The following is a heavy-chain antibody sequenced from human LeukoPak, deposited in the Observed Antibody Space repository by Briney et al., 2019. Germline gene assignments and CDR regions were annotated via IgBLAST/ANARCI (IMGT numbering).Heavy chain of an antibody. CDR2: IYTSGST. CDR3: ARVLHGSGSYYWFDP. J-gene: IGHJ5*02. Sequence: SETLSLTCTVSGGSISSYYWSWIRQPAGKGLEWIGRIYTSGSTNYNPSLKSRVTMSVDTSKNQFSVKLSSVTAADTAVYYCARVLHGSGSYYWFDPWGQGTLVTVSS. CDR1: GGSISSYY. V-gene: IGHV4-4*07. D-gene: IGHD3-10*01.